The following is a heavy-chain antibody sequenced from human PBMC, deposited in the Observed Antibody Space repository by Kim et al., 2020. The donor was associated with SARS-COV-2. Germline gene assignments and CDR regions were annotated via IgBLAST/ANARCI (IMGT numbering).Heavy chain of an antibody. V-gene: IGHV3-74*01. J-gene: IGHJ4*02. D-gene: IGHD5-12*01. CDR2: GGST. CDR3: ASGLAPGQY. Sequence: GGSTRHADSMRRRFPISGDHATNPLYLQINRLRAEDTAVYYCASGLAPGQYWGQGTLVTVSS.